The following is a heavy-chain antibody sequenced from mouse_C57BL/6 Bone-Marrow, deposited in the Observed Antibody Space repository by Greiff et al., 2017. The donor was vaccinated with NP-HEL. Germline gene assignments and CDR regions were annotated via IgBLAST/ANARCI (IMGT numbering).Heavy chain of an antibody. CDR2: INPNNGGT. CDR1: GYTFTDYN. CDR3: ARSHYYGSKGFAY. D-gene: IGHD1-1*01. V-gene: IGHV1-18*01. J-gene: IGHJ3*01. Sequence: EVKLQESGPELVKPGASVKIPCKASGYTFTDYNMDWVKQSHGKSLEWIGDINPNNGGTIYNQKFKGKATLTVDKSSSTAYMELRSLTSEDTAVYYCARSHYYGSKGFAYWGQGTLVTVSA.